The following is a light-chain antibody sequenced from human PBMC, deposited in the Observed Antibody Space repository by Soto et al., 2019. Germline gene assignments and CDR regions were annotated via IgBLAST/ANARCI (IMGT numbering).Light chain of an antibody. CDR3: QKFNTSPLT. CDR2: SAS. J-gene: IGKJ5*01. Sequence: DIQMTQSPSSLSASVGDRVTITCRASQAISVYLAWYQQKPGKVPKLLIYSASTLQSGVPSRFSGSGSGTDFTLTISSLQPEDVATYYFQKFNTSPLTFGQGTLLEMK. CDR1: QAISVY. V-gene: IGKV1-27*01.